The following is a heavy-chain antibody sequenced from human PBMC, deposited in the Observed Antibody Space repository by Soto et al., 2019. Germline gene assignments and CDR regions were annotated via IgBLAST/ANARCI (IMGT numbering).Heavy chain of an antibody. CDR3: ARAASPPTYYDFWSGYFYMDV. CDR1: SGSISSSNW. CDR2: IYHSGST. V-gene: IGHV4-4*02. Sequence: PSETLSLTCAVSSGSISSSNWWSWVRQPPGKGLEWIGEIYHSGSTNYNPSLKSRVTISVDKSKNQFSLKLSSVTAADTAVYYFARAASPPTYYDFWSGYFYMDVWGKGTTVTVSS. J-gene: IGHJ6*03. D-gene: IGHD3-3*01.